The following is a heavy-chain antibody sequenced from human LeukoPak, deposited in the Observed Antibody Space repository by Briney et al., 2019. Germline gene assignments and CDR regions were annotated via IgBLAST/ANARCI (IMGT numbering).Heavy chain of an antibody. CDR2: IYYDGTT. J-gene: IGHJ6*02. Sequence: PSETLSLTCTVADGSTTSRNYYWGWIRQPPGKGLEWIGNIYYDGTTYYNPSLKSRVTISIDTSKNQFSLDLSSVTAADTAVYYCARLHYYYGMDVWGQGTTVIVSS. CDR3: ARLHYYYGMDV. CDR1: DGSTTSRNYY. V-gene: IGHV4-39*01.